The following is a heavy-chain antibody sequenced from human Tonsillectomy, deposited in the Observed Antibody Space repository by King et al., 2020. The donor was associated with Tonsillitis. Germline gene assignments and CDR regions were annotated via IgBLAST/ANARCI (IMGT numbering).Heavy chain of an antibody. CDR3: ARDVPVDPRDHYFGGN. CDR1: GGSISSSDYY. D-gene: IGHD3-10*01. Sequence: QLQESGPGLVKPSQTLSLTCTVSGGSISSSDYYWSWIRQPAGKGLEWIGRIYSSGSTNYNPSLKSRVTMSVDTSKNQFSLKLSSVTAADTAVYYCARDVPVDPRDHYFGGNWGQGTMVTVSS. V-gene: IGHV4-61*02. CDR2: IYSSGST. J-gene: IGHJ3*01.